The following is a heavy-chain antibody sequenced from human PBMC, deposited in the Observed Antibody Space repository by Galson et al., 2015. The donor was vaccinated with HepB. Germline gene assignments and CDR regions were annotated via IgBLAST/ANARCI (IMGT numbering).Heavy chain of an antibody. Sequence: SVKVSCKVSGYTLTELSMHWVRQAPGKGLEWMGGFDPEDGETIYAQKFQGRVTMTEDTSTDTAYMELSSLRSEDTAVYYCATGIVGATDTGAYAFDIWGQGTMVTVSS. CDR3: ATGIVGATDTGAYAFDI. J-gene: IGHJ3*02. V-gene: IGHV1-24*01. CDR1: GYTLTELS. D-gene: IGHD1-26*01. CDR2: FDPEDGET.